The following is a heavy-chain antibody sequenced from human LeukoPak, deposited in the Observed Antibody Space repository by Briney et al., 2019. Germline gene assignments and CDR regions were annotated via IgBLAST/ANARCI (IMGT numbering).Heavy chain of an antibody. CDR3: ARAKRAVAGTFDY. CDR1: GGSISSSSYY. Sequence: PSETLSLTCTVSGGSISSSSYYWGWIRQPPGKGLEWIGSIYYSGSTYYNPSLKSRVTISVDTSKNQFSLKLSSVTAADTAVYYCARAKRAVAGTFDYWGQGTLVTVSS. V-gene: IGHV4-39*07. J-gene: IGHJ4*02. CDR2: IYYSGST. D-gene: IGHD6-19*01.